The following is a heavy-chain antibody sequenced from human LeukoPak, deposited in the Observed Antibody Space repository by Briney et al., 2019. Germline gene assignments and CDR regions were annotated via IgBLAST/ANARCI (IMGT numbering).Heavy chain of an antibody. CDR1: GFTVSSNY. CDR2: IYSGGST. J-gene: IGHJ4*02. Sequence: GGSLRLSCAASGFTVSSNYMSWVRQAPGKGLEWISVIYSGGSTYYADSVKGRFTISRDNSKNTLYLQMNSLRAEDTAVYYCARDRGEFSHFDYWGQGTLVTVSS. D-gene: IGHD3-16*01. CDR3: ARDRGEFSHFDY. V-gene: IGHV3-66*02.